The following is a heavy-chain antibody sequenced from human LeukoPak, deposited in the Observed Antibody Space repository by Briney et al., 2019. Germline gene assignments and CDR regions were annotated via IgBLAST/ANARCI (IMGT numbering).Heavy chain of an antibody. D-gene: IGHD6-19*01. J-gene: IGHJ5*02. CDR2: IYYSGST. Sequence: SETLSLTCTVSGGSISSSSYYWGWIRQPPGEGLEWIGSIYYSGSTNYNPSLKSRVTISVDTSKNQFSLKLSSVTAADTAVYYCARRYSSGWLRLNWFDPWGQGTLVTVSS. V-gene: IGHV4-39*07. CDR3: ARRYSSGWLRLNWFDP. CDR1: GGSISSSSYY.